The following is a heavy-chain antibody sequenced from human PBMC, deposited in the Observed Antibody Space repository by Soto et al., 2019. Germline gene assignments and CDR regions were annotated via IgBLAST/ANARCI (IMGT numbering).Heavy chain of an antibody. CDR1: GGSISSYY. CDR3: AREPRGNYYDSSGPYGMDV. J-gene: IGHJ6*02. V-gene: IGHV4-59*01. Sequence: ETLSLTCTVSGGSISSYYWSWIRQPPGKGLEWIGYIYYSGSTNYNPSLKSRVTISVDTSKNQFSLKLSSVTAADTAVYYCAREPRGNYYDSSGPYGMDVWGQGTTVTVSS. D-gene: IGHD3-22*01. CDR2: IYYSGST.